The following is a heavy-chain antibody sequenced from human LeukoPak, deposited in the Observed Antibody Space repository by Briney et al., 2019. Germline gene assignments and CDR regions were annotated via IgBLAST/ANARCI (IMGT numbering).Heavy chain of an antibody. CDR3: VRNSGELGA. CDR2: IYSAGGT. V-gene: IGHV3-53*01. Sequence: GGSLRLSCAASGFTVSNNYMRWVRRAAGKGLEWVALIYSAGGTYYADSVKGRFTISRDNSKNTLHLQMNSLRAEDTAVYYCVRNSGELGAWGQGTLVTVSS. D-gene: IGHD2-21*01. J-gene: IGHJ5*02. CDR1: GFTVSNNY.